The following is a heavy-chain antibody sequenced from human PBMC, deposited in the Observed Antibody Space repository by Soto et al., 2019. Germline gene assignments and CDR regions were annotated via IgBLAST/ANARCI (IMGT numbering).Heavy chain of an antibody. Sequence: EVQLVESGGGLVQPGGSLRLSCAASGFTFSTYWMTWVRQAPGKGLEWVANINPDGSDKNYVDSVKGRFTISRDNVKNSLYLQVNSLRGENTALYYCVRDRIDLGCRGTLVTVSS. J-gene: IGHJ2*01. V-gene: IGHV3-7*01. CDR2: INPDGSDK. CDR3: VRDRIDL. CDR1: GFTFSTYW.